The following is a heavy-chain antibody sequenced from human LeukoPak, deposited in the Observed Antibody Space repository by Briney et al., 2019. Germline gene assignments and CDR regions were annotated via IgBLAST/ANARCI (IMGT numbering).Heavy chain of an antibody. D-gene: IGHD3-22*01. CDR3: AKDRDYDSSGLFDY. CDR2: TSWNSCSI. Sequence: PGGSLRLSCAASGFTFDDYAMHWVRQAPGKGLEWVSGTSWNSCSIGYADSVKGRFTISRDNAKNSLYLQMNSLRAEDTALYYCAKDRDYDSSGLFDYWGQGTLVTVSS. J-gene: IGHJ4*02. CDR1: GFTFDDYA. V-gene: IGHV3-9*01.